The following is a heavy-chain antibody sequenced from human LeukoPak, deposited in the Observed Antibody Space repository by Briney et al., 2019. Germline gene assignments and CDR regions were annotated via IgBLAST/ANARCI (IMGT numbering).Heavy chain of an antibody. CDR2: ISGSGDSP. J-gene: IGHJ6*03. CDR3: ARDVAPRPYYYMDV. CDR1: GFTFTNYA. D-gene: IGHD6-6*01. V-gene: IGHV3-23*01. Sequence: GGSLRLSCIASGFTFTNYALSWVRQAPGKGLEWVSAISGSGDSPYYADSVKGRFTISRDNSKNTLFLQMTSLRAEDTAVYYCARDVAPRPYYYMDVWGRGTTVTVSS.